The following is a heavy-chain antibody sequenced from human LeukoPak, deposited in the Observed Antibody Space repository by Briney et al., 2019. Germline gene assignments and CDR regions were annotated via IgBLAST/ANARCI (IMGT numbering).Heavy chain of an antibody. V-gene: IGHV4-4*07. CDR1: GGSISSYY. CDR2: IYTSGST. D-gene: IGHD3-3*01. CDR3: ARDPYYDFWSGYYMYYYYGMDV. Sequence: SETPSLTCTVSGGSISSYYWSWIRQPAGKGLEWIGRIYTSGSTNYNPSLKSRVTMSVGTSKNQFSLKLSSVTAADTAVYYCARDPYYDFWSGYYMYYYYGMDVWGQGTTVTVSS. J-gene: IGHJ6*02.